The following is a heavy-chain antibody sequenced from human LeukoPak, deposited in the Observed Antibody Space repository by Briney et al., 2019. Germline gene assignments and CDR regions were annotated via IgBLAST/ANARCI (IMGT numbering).Heavy chain of an antibody. V-gene: IGHV3-23*01. J-gene: IGHJ4*02. Sequence: PGGSLRLSCAASGFTLSIYAMSWVRQAPGKGLEWVSGIVGSSGVGTYYAESVKGRFTISRDNSKSTLYLQMNSLRAEDTAVYYCAKDIYGDYGGLDYWGQGTLVTVSS. CDR3: AKDIYGDYGGLDY. CDR1: GFTLSIYA. D-gene: IGHD4-17*01. CDR2: IVGSSGVGT.